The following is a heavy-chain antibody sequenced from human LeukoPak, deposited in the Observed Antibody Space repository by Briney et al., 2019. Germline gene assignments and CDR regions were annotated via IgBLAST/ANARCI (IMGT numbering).Heavy chain of an antibody. D-gene: IGHD3-16*01. Sequence: GGSLRLSCAASGFTFSSYAMSWVRQAPGKGLEWVSGISGGGRSTYFADSVKGRFSISRDNSKNTVYLQMDSLRAEDTAVYYCAKSQGPSGLGVDCWGQGTLVTVAS. CDR3: AKSQGPSGLGVDC. CDR2: ISGGGRST. J-gene: IGHJ4*02. V-gene: IGHV3-23*01. CDR1: GFTFSSYA.